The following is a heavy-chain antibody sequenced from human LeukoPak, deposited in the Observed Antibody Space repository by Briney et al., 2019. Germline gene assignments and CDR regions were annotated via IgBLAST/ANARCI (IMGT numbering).Heavy chain of an antibody. CDR3: ARSPRGSPFDY. J-gene: IGHJ4*02. CDR1: GFTFSNYE. D-gene: IGHD3-16*01. CDR2: ISSSGSTI. V-gene: IGHV3-48*03. Sequence: GGSLRLSCAASGFTFSNYEMNWVRQAPGKGLEWVSYISSSGSTIYYADSMKGRFTISRDSAKNSLYLQMNSLRAEDTATYYCARSPRGSPFDYWGQGTLVTVSS.